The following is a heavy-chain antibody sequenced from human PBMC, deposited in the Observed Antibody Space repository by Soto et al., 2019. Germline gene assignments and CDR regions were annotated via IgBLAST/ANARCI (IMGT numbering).Heavy chain of an antibody. CDR2: IWYDGSNK. CDR3: ARDHEVTPQYYYYGMDV. V-gene: IGHV3-33*01. D-gene: IGHD4-4*01. Sequence: QVQLVESGGGVVQPGRSLRLSCAASGFTFSSYGMHWVRQAPGKGLEWVAVIWYDGSNKYYADSVKGRFTISRDNSKNTLYLQMNSLRAEDTAVYYCARDHEVTPQYYYYGMDVWGQGTTVTVS. J-gene: IGHJ6*02. CDR1: GFTFSSYG.